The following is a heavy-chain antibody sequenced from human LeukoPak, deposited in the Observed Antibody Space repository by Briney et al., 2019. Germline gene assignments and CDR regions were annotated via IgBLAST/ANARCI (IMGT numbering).Heavy chain of an antibody. D-gene: IGHD4-11*01. V-gene: IGHV1-18*04. CDR3: ARERSNYASVGFDY. CDR2: ISTYNGNT. J-gene: IGHJ4*02. Sequence: ASVKVSCKASGYTFTGYYMHWVRQAPGQGLEWMGWISTYNGNTKFVQKLQGRVTMTTDTSTSTAYMELRSLRSDDTAVYYCARERSNYASVGFDYWGQGTLVTVSS. CDR1: GYTFTGYY.